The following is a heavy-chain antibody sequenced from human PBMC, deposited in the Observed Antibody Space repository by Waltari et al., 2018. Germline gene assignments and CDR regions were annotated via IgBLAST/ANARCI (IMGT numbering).Heavy chain of an antibody. CDR2: IKTDGGRT. D-gene: IGHD5-12*01. CDR3: ASSPPDIVATTDAFDI. V-gene: IGHV3-74*01. CDR1: GFTFSSYW. Sequence: EVQLVESGGGLIQPGGSLRLSCAASGFTFSSYWMHWVRQAPGKGLVWVSCIKTDGGRTSYADSVKGRFTISRDNAKNTLYLQMNSLRSEDTAVYYCASSPPDIVATTDAFDIWGQGTMVTVSS. J-gene: IGHJ3*02.